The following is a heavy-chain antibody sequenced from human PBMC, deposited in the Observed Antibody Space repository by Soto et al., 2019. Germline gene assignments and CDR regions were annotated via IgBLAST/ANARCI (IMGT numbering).Heavy chain of an antibody. CDR1: GFTFSSYA. CDR2: ISYDGSNK. J-gene: IGHJ6*02. Sequence: PGGSLRLSCAASGFTFSSYAMHWVRQAPGKGLEWVAVISYDGSNKYYADSVKGRFTISRDNSENTLYLQMNSLRAEDTAVYYCARDLSGDYVGGMDVWGQGTTVTVSS. D-gene: IGHD4-17*01. V-gene: IGHV3-30-3*01. CDR3: ARDLSGDYVGGMDV.